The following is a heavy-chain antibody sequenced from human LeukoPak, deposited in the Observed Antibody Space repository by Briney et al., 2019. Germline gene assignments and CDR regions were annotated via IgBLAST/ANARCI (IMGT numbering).Heavy chain of an antibody. CDR2: ISAYNGNT. CDR1: GYTFTSYY. V-gene: IGHV1-18*04. D-gene: IGHD6-13*01. Sequence: ASVKVSCKASGYTFTSYYMHWVRQAPGQGLEWMGWISAYNGNTNYAQKLQGRVTMTTDTSTSTAYMELRSLRSDDTAVYYCAREIFPYSSSWYLDYWGQGTLVTVSS. J-gene: IGHJ4*02. CDR3: AREIFPYSSSWYLDY.